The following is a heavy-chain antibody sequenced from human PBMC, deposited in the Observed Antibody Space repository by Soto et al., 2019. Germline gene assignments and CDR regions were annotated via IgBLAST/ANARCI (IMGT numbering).Heavy chain of an antibody. CDR3: AIEYCSGGSCYGY. J-gene: IGHJ4*02. CDR1: GGTFSSYT. D-gene: IGHD2-15*01. CDR2: IIPILGIA. V-gene: IGHV1-69*04. Sequence: VASVKVSCKASGGTFSSYTISWVRQAPGQGLEWMGRIIPILGIANYAQKFQGRVTITADKSTSTAYMELSSLRSEDTAVYYCAIEYCSGGSCYGYWGQGTLVTVSS.